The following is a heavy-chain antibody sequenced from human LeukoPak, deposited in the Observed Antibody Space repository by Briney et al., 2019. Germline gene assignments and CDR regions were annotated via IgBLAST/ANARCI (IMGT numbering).Heavy chain of an antibody. V-gene: IGHV3-23*01. Sequence: LEWVSAISGSGGSTYYADSVKGRFTISRDNSKNTLYLQMNSLRAEDTAVYYCAKSLMFSDYWGQGTLVTVSS. CDR2: ISGSGGST. D-gene: IGHD3/OR15-3a*01. J-gene: IGHJ4*02. CDR3: AKSLMFSDY.